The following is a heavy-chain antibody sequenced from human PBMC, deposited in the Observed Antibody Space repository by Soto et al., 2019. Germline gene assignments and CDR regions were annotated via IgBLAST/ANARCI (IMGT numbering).Heavy chain of an antibody. V-gene: IGHV3-7*03. J-gene: IGHJ2*01. CDR3: ARDRDCSGGSCKGWYFDL. Sequence: GGSLRLSCAASGFTFSSYWMSWVRQAPGKGLEWVANIKQDGSEKYYVDSVKGRFTISRDNAKNSLYLQLNSLRAEDTAVYYCARDRDCSGGSCKGWYFDLWGRGTLVTVS. D-gene: IGHD2-15*01. CDR2: IKQDGSEK. CDR1: GFTFSSYW.